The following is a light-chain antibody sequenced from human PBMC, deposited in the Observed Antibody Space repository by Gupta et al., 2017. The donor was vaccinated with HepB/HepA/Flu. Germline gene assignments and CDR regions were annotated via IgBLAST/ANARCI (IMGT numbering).Light chain of an antibody. CDR3: ATWDTSLRGVV. Sequence: QSVLTQPPSVSAAPGQKVTISCSGSNSNIGYTPVSWYQHLPGAAPKLLIYDNDKRPSGIPDRFSGSKSGTSATLGITGLQTGDEADYYCATWDTSLRGVVFGGGTKLTVL. CDR1: NSNIGYTP. J-gene: IGLJ2*01. V-gene: IGLV1-51*01. CDR2: DND.